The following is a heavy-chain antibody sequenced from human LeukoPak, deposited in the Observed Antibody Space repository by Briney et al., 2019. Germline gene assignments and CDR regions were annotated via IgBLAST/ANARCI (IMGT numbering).Heavy chain of an antibody. CDR2: IIPIFGTA. Sequence: AASVKVSCKASGGTFSSYAISWVRQAPGQGLEWMGGIIPIFGTANYAQKFQGRVTITADESTSTAYMELSSLRSEDTAVYYCARDRSWDVIPWESWGQGALVTVSS. CDR3: ARDRSWDVIPWES. D-gene: IGHD1-26*01. V-gene: IGHV1-69*13. J-gene: IGHJ5*02. CDR1: GGTFSSYA.